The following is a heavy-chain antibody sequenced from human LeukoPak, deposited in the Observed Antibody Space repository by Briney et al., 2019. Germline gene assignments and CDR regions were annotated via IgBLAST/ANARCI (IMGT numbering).Heavy chain of an antibody. J-gene: IGHJ3*02. CDR1: EFTFSSYS. CDR3: ARDLGYYYDSSGYVDAFDI. CDR2: ISSSSSYI. Sequence: GGSLRLSCAASEFTFSSYSMNWVRQAPGKGLEWVSSISSSSSYIYYADSVKGRFTISRDNAKNSLYLQMNSLRAEDTAVYYCARDLGYYYDSSGYVDAFDIWGQGTMVTVSS. V-gene: IGHV3-21*01. D-gene: IGHD3-22*01.